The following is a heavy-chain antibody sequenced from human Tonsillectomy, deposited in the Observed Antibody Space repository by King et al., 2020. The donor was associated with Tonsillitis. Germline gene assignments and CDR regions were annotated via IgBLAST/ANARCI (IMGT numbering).Heavy chain of an antibody. Sequence: VQLVESGGGLVKPGGSLRLSCAASGFTFSDYYMSWIRQAPGKGLEWVSYISSSSSDTIYADSVKGRFTISRDNAKNSLYLQMNSLRAEDTAVYYCARPFRPWANDAFDIWGQGTMVTVSS. CDR1: GFTFSDYY. V-gene: IGHV3-11*05. CDR3: ARPFRPWANDAFDI. D-gene: IGHD6-6*01. CDR2: ISSSSSDT. J-gene: IGHJ3*02.